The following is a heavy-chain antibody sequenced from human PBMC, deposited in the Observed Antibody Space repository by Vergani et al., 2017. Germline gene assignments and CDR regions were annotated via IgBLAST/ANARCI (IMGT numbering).Heavy chain of an antibody. D-gene: IGHD2-21*01. V-gene: IGHV4-4*02. Sequence: QVQLQESGPGLVKPSGTLSLTCAVSGGSISSSNWWSWVRQPPGKGLEWIGEIYHSGSTNYHPSLKSRVTISVDKSKNQFYRKLSSVTAADTAVYYCARDGRDSWYYGMDVWGQGTTVTVSS. CDR1: GGSISSSNW. CDR3: ARDGRDSWYYGMDV. J-gene: IGHJ6*02. CDR2: IYHSGST.